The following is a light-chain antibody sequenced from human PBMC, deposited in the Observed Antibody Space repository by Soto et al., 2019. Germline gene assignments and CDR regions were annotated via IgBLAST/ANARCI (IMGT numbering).Light chain of an antibody. Sequence: QSALTQPASVSGSPGQSITISCTGTSSDVVGYNYVSWYQQHPVKAPKLMIYEVSNRPSGVSNRFSGSKSGNTASLTISGLQVEDEADYYCSSYTTSSTYVFGTGTKLTVL. V-gene: IGLV2-14*01. CDR3: SSYTTSSTYV. J-gene: IGLJ1*01. CDR1: SSDVVGYNY. CDR2: EVS.